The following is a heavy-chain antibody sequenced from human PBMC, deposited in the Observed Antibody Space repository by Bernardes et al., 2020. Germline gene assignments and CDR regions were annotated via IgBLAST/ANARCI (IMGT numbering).Heavy chain of an antibody. CDR3: AKPRTRYCSSTSCYAFDY. J-gene: IGHJ4*02. CDR1: GFTFSSYA. D-gene: IGHD2-2*01. CDR2: ISGSGGST. V-gene: IGHV3-23*01. Sequence: GGSLRLSCAASGFTFSSYAMSWVRQAPGKGLEWVSAISGSGGSTYYADSVKGRFTISRDNSKNTLYLQMNSLRAEDTAVYYCAKPRTRYCSSTSCYAFDYWGQGTLVTVSS.